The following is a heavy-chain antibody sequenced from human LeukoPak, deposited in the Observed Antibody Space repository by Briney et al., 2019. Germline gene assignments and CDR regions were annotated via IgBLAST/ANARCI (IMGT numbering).Heavy chain of an antibody. CDR3: ARVIKLGKGDAFDI. D-gene: IGHD7-27*01. J-gene: IGHJ3*02. V-gene: IGHV3-48*01. CDR2: ISSSSSTI. CDR1: GFTFSSYS. Sequence: PGGSLRLSCAAAGFTFSSYSMNWVRQAPGKGLECVSYISSSSSTIYYADSVKGRFTISRDNAKNSLYLQMNSLRAEDTAVYYCARVIKLGKGDAFDIWGQGTMVTVSS.